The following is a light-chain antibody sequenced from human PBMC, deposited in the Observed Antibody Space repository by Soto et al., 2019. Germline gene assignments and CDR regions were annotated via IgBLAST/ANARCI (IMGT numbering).Light chain of an antibody. J-gene: IGKJ4*01. V-gene: IGKV3-20*01. CDR1: QSVSSSY. Sequence: EIVLTQSPGTLSLSPRERATLSCRASQSVSSSYLAWYQQKPGQAPRLLIYGASSRATGIPDRFSGSGSGTDFTLTISTLEPEDFAVYYCQQYGNSPRTFGGGTKVEIK. CDR2: GAS. CDR3: QQYGNSPRT.